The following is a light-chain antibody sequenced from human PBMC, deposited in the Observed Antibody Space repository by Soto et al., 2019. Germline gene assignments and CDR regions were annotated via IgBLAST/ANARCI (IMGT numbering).Light chain of an antibody. V-gene: IGKV1-9*01. CDR2: AAS. J-gene: IGKJ4*01. CDR3: QQLNSYPLT. CDR1: QGISSY. Sequence: DIQLTQSPSFLSASVGDRVTITCRASQGISSYLAWYQQKPGKAPKLQIYAASTLQSGGPSRFSGSGSGKDFTLTISSLQSEDFATYYCQQLNSYPLTFGGGTKVEIK.